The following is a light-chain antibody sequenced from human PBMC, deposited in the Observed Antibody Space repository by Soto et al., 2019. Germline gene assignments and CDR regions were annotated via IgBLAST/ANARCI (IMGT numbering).Light chain of an antibody. CDR1: QSVSSSY. Sequence: ELLFTQTQGTLSLSPGERATLSCRASQSVSSSYLAWYQQKPGQAPRLLIYGASSRATGIPDRFSGSGSGTDFTLTISRLEPEDFAVYYCQQYGSSPQTFGQGTKVDIK. V-gene: IGKV3-20*01. CDR3: QQYGSSPQT. J-gene: IGKJ1*01. CDR2: GAS.